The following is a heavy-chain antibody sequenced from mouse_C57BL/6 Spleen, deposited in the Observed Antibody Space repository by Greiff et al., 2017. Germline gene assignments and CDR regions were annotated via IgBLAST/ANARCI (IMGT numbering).Heavy chain of an antibody. V-gene: IGHV1-81*01. CDR2: IYPSSGNT. CDR1: GYTFTSYG. Sequence: QVQLQQPGAELARPGASVKLSCKASGYTFTSYGISWVKQRPGQGLEWIGEIYPSSGNTYYNEKFKGKATLTADKSSSTAYMRLRSLTSEDFAVCFSAKGRDAMDYWGQGTSVTVSS. J-gene: IGHJ4*01. CDR3: AKGRDAMDY. D-gene: IGHD3-3*01.